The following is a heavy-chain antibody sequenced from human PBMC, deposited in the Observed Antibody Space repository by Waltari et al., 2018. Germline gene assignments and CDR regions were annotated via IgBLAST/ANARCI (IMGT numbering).Heavy chain of an antibody. CDR1: GGSISSYY. V-gene: IGHV4-59*12. CDR3: ARAARTFFDY. CDR2: IYYSGST. D-gene: IGHD6-6*01. J-gene: IGHJ4*02. Sequence: QVQLQESGPGLVKPSETLSLTCTVSGGSISSYYWSWIRQPPGKGLEWIGYIYYSGSTNDNPSLKSRVTISVDTSKNQFSLKLSSVTAADTAVYYCARAARTFFDYWGQGTLVTVSS.